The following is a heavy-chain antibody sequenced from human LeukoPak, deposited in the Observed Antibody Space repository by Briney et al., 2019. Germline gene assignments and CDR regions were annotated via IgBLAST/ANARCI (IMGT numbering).Heavy chain of an antibody. V-gene: IGHV1-2*02. D-gene: IGHD3-10*01. J-gene: IGHJ5*02. CDR2: INPNSGGT. Sequence: GASVKVSCKASGYTFTAYYMHWVRQAPGQGLEWMGWINPNSGGTNYAQKFQGRVTMTRDTSISTAYMELSRLRSDDTAVYYCTKASLAFGTKYFDPWGQGTLVTVSS. CDR3: TKASLAFGTKYFDP. CDR1: GYTFTAYY.